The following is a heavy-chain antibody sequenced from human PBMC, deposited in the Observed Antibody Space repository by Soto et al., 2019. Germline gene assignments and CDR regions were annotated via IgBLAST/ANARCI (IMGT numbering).Heavy chain of an antibody. CDR1: GGSISSGDYY. J-gene: IGHJ5*02. CDR3: ARESAGSGKNNWFDP. CDR2: VYESGVT. D-gene: IGHD3-10*01. V-gene: IGHV4-61*08. Sequence: PSETLSLTCTVSGGSISSGDYYWSWLRQPPGKGLEWIGSVYESGVTNYNPSLESRVTISIDTSKSQFSLKLTSVTAADTAVYYCARESAGSGKNNWFDPWGQGALVTVSS.